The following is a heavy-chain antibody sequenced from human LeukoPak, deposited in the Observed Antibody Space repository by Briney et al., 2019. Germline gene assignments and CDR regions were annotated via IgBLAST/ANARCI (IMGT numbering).Heavy chain of an antibody. Sequence: ASVKVSCKASGGTFSSYAISWVRQAPGQGLEWMGRIIPILGIANYAQKFQGRVTITADKSTSTAYMELSSLRSEDTAVYYCARGWELPRDYFDYWGQGTLVTVSS. V-gene: IGHV1-69*04. D-gene: IGHD1-26*01. CDR2: IIPILGIA. CDR1: GGTFSSYA. J-gene: IGHJ4*02. CDR3: ARGWELPRDYFDY.